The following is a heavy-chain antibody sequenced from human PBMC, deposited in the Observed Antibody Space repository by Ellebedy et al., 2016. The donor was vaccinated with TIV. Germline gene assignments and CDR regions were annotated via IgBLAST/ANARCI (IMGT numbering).Heavy chain of an antibody. Sequence: MPSETLSLTCAVYVGSFSGYYWSWIRQLPGKGLDWIGEINHSGSSNYNPSLKSRVTISVDTSNNPFSLKVTPVTAADTAVYYCARVKSNLYRSIVARPYDYWGQGTLVTVSS. CDR1: VGSFSGYY. CDR2: INHSGSS. V-gene: IGHV4-34*01. CDR3: ARVKSNLYRSIVARPYDY. J-gene: IGHJ4*02. D-gene: IGHD6-6*01.